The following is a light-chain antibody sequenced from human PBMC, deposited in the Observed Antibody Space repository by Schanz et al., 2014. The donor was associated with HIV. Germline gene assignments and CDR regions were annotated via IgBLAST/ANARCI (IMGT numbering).Light chain of an antibody. CDR3: QQYNNWPPYT. J-gene: IGKJ2*01. CDR2: GAS. CDR1: QSISTH. V-gene: IGKV3D-15*01. Sequence: EIVLTQSPGTLSLSPGEVGTLSCRASQSISTHLAWYQQKPGQAPTLLIYGASKRATGIPDRFIGGGSGTEFPLTISSLQSEDFGVYYCQQYNNWPPYTFGRGTKLEIK.